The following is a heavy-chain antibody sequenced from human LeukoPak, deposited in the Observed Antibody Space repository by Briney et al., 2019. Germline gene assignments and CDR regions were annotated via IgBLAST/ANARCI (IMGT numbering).Heavy chain of an antibody. CDR2: INAGNGNT. CDR1: GYTFTSYA. D-gene: IGHD3-10*01. CDR3: ARGDPTPNGSGSSFWFDP. J-gene: IGHJ5*02. V-gene: IGHV1-3*01. Sequence: ASVKVSSKASGYTFTSYAMYWVRQAPGQRLEWMGWINAGNGNTKYSQKFQGRVTITRDTSASTAYMELSSLRSEDTAVYYCARGDPTPNGSGSSFWFDPWGQGTLVTVSS.